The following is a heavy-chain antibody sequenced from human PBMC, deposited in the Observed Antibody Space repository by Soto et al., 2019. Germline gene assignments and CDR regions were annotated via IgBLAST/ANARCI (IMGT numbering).Heavy chain of an antibody. J-gene: IGHJ4*02. V-gene: IGHV3-23*01. CDR2: ISGSGGST. Sequence: EVQLLESGGGLVQPGGSLRLSCAASGFTFSSYAMSWVRQAPGKGLEWVSAISGSGGSTYYADSVKGRFAISRDNSKNTLYLQMNSLRAEDTAVYYCAKVLTSIVATTTLDYWGQGTLVTVSS. CDR1: GFTFSSYA. CDR3: AKVLTSIVATTTLDY. D-gene: IGHD5-12*01.